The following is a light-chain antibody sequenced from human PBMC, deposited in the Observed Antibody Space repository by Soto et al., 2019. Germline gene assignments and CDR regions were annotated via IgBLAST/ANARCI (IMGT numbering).Light chain of an antibody. V-gene: IGKV3-20*01. CDR2: GSS. CDR3: QHYCSSPPYT. J-gene: IGKJ2*01. CDR1: QSVSNNY. Sequence: EVVLTQSPGTLSLSPGERATLSCRASQSVSNNYLAWYQQKPGPSPKLLIFGSSDRATGIPDRFSGSASGTDFTLTISSLEPEDFAVYYCQHYCSSPPYTFGQGTKLEIK.